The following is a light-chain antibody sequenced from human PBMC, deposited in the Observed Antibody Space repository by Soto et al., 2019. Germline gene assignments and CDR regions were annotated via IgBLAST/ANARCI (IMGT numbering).Light chain of an antibody. V-gene: IGKV3-15*01. J-gene: IGKJ1*01. CDR2: GAS. CDR3: QQYNNWPRT. CDR1: QSISSN. Sequence: EMVLTQSQATLSVSPGARATLSCLASQSISSNLAWYQQKPGQAPRLLIYGASTRAPGIPGRLSGSGSGTEFTLTISSLQSEDFALYYCQQYNNWPRTFGQGTKVDIK.